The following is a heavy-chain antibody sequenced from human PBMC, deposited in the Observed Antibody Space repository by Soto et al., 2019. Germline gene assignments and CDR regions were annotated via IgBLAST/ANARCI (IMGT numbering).Heavy chain of an antibody. D-gene: IGHD6-13*01. CDR3: ARGSSLPPLVSLVPSFP. J-gene: IGHJ5*02. CDR2: IIPIFGTA. Sequence: SSEKVSCQASGCTFSSYSISWVRQAPRQGLEWMGGIIPIFGTANYAQKFQGRVTITADESTSTAYMELSSLRSEDTAVYYCARGSSLPPLVSLVPSFPWGQGTLVTVSS. CDR1: GCTFSSYS. V-gene: IGHV1-69*13.